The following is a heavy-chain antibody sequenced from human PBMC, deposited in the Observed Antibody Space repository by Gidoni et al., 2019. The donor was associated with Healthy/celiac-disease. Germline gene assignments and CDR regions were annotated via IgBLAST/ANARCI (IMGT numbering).Heavy chain of an antibody. D-gene: IGHD3-10*01. Sequence: QLQLQESGSGLVKPSQTLSLTCAVSGGSISSGGYSWSWIRQPPGKGLEWIGYIYHSGSTYYNPSLKSRVTISVDRSKNQFSLKLSSVTAADTAVYYCARVGAEYYYGSGSLYFDYWGQGTLVTVSS. CDR2: IYHSGST. CDR1: GGSISSGGYS. J-gene: IGHJ4*02. CDR3: ARVGAEYYYGSGSLYFDY. V-gene: IGHV4-30-2*01.